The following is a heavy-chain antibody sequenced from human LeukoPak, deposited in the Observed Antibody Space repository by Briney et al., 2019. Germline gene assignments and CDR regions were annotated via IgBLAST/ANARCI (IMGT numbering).Heavy chain of an antibody. CDR1: GFTFNIYA. Sequence: PGGSLRLSCVASGFTFNIYAMTWVRQAPGKGLEWVSAIRGSGDSTYYADSVKGRFTISRDNSKNTLSLQMNSLRAEDTALYYCAKANGYFDYWGQGTLVTVSS. D-gene: IGHD2-8*01. CDR2: IRGSGDST. V-gene: IGHV3-23*01. CDR3: AKANGYFDY. J-gene: IGHJ4*02.